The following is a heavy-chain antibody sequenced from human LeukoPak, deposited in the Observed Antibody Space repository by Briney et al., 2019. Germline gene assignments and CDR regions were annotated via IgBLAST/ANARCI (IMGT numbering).Heavy chain of an antibody. J-gene: IGHJ5*02. V-gene: IGHV4-34*01. Sequence: PSETLSLTCAVYGGSFSGYYWSWIRQPPGKGLEWIGEINHSGSTNYNPSLKSRVTISVDTSKNQFSLKLSSVTAADTAVYYCARDISAVAGTGWFDPWGQGTLVTVSS. D-gene: IGHD6-19*01. CDR1: GGSFSGYY. CDR2: INHSGST. CDR3: ARDISAVAGTGWFDP.